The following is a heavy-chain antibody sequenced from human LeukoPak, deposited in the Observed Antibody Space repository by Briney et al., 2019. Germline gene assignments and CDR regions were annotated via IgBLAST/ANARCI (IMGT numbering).Heavy chain of an antibody. CDR3: ATSPGVTMVRGVITRDY. CDR2: ISGSGVST. V-gene: IGHV3-23*01. J-gene: IGHJ4*02. Sequence: GGSLRLSCAASGFTLSSYAMSWVRQAPGEGLGWVSAISGSGVSTYYADSVKGRFTISRNNSKNTLYLKMNSLGAEDTAVYYCATSPGVTMVRGVITRDYWGQGTLVTVSS. CDR1: GFTLSSYA. D-gene: IGHD3-10*01.